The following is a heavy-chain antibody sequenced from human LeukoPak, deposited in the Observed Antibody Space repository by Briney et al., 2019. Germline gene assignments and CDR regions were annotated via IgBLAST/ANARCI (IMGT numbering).Heavy chain of an antibody. J-gene: IGHJ6*03. Sequence: AGGSLRLSCAASGFTFSSYAMSWVRQAPGKGLEWVSAISGSGGSTYYADSVKGRFTISRDNSKNTLYLQMNSPRAEDTAVYYCAKDANWNHGGGYMDVWGKGTTATVSS. V-gene: IGHV3-23*01. CDR2: ISGSGGST. CDR1: GFTFSSYA. D-gene: IGHD1-1*01. CDR3: AKDANWNHGGGYMDV.